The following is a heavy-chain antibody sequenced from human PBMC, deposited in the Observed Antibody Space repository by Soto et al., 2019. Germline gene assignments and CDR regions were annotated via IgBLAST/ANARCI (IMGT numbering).Heavy chain of an antibody. CDR2: IYHGGST. J-gene: IGHJ4*02. D-gene: IGHD5-12*01. CDR3: ARECRVGYRFFAN. CDR1: GDSISIGGYS. V-gene: IGHV4-30-2*01. Sequence: ASETLSLTCDVSGDSISIGGYSWNWLRQPPGKGLQWIGYIYHGGSTYYNPSLKSRVIISVDRSKNHFSLNLTSVTAADTAVYYCARECRVGYRFFANWAQGILVPVSS.